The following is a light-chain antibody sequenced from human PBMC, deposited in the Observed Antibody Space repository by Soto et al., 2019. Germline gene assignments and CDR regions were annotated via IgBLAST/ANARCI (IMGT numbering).Light chain of an antibody. CDR2: DAS. CDR1: QSVSRY. J-gene: IGKJ4*01. Sequence: EIVLTQSPATLSLSPGERATLSCRASQSVSRYLAWYQQKPGQAPRLLIYDASNRATGIPARFSGGGSGTDFTLTISSLEPEDFAIYYCHQRSNWPPLTFGGGTKVEIK. CDR3: HQRSNWPPLT. V-gene: IGKV3-11*01.